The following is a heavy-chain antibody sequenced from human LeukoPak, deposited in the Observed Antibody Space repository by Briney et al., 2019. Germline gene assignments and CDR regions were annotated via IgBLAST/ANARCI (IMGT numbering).Heavy chain of an antibody. CDR1: GGSFSGYY. V-gene: IGHV4-34*01. CDR3: ARDLGGTYSPENWFDP. Sequence: SETLSLTCAVYGGSFSGYYWSWIRQPPGKGLEWIGEINHSGSTNYNPSLKSRVTISVDTSKNQFSLRLSSVTAADTAVYYCARDLGGTYSPENWFDPWGQGTLVTVSS. CDR2: INHSGST. D-gene: IGHD1-26*01. J-gene: IGHJ5*02.